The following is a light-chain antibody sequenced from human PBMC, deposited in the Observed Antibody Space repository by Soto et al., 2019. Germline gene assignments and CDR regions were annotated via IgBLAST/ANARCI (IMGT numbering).Light chain of an antibody. CDR2: NNN. Sequence: QSVLTQPPSASGTPGQRVTISCSGSSSNIGGNPVNWYQQLPGTAPKLLIYNNNQRPSGVPDRFSGSKSGTSASLAISGLQCEDEADYYCAAWHDSLNGPVFGGGTKLTVL. V-gene: IGLV1-44*01. CDR1: SSNIGGNP. CDR3: AAWHDSLNGPV. J-gene: IGLJ3*02.